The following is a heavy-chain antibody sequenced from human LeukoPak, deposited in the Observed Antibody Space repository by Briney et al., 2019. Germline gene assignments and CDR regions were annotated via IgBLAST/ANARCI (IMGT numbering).Heavy chain of an antibody. CDR2: IGGSGDNT. J-gene: IGHJ4*02. CDR1: GFTFSSYV. D-gene: IGHD5/OR15-5a*01. Sequence: GGSLRLSCAASGFTFSSYVMNWVRQAPGKGLEWVSVIGGSGDNTDYADSVKGRFTISRDNSRNTLYLQMTSLRAEDTAIYYCARGGVASTSYWGQGALVTVSS. CDR3: ARGGVASTSY. V-gene: IGHV3-23*01.